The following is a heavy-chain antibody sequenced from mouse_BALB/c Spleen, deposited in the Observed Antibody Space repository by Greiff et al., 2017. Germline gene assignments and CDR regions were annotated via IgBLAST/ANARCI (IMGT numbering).Heavy chain of an antibody. J-gene: IGHJ2*01. CDR1: GFTFTDYY. V-gene: IGHV7-3*02. CDR2: IRNKANGYTT. CDR3: ARELLPFDY. Sequence: EVKLVESGGGLVQPGGSLRLSCATSGFTFTDYYMSWVRQPPGKALEWLGFIRNKANGYTTDYSAYVKGRFTISRDNSQSILYLQMNTLGAEDSATYYCARELLPFDYWGQGTTLTVSS. D-gene: IGHD1-1*01.